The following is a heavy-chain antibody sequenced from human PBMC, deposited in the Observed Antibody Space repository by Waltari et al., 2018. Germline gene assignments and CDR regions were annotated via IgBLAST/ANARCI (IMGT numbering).Heavy chain of an antibody. Sequence: EVQLVESGGGLVEPGRSLKLDCVTSGFSFNATTMHLVRPASGKGLEWVGRIRSGFNNYAPGYAASLKPRFTISRDDSRNTVYLDMSSLKNEDSALYYCARQKTGGAIDYWGQGTLVTIST. J-gene: IGHJ4*02. CDR3: ARQKTGGAIDY. D-gene: IGHD3-16*01. CDR2: IRSGFNNYAP. CDR1: GFSFNATT. V-gene: IGHV3-73*02.